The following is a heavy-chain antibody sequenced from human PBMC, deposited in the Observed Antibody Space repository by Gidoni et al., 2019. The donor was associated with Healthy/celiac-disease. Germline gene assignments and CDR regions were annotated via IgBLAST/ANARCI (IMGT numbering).Heavy chain of an antibody. V-gene: IGHV1-2*06. Sequence: QVQLVQSGAEVKKPGASVKVSCKASGYTFTGYYMHWVRQAPGRGLEWMGRINPNSGGTNYAQKFQGRVTMTRDTSISTAYMELSRLGSDDTAVYYCARGGGGYCSGGSCYSRMSWFDPWGQGTLVTVSS. CDR2: INPNSGGT. CDR3: ARGGGGYCSGGSCYSRMSWFDP. CDR1: GYTFTGYY. D-gene: IGHD2-15*01. J-gene: IGHJ5*02.